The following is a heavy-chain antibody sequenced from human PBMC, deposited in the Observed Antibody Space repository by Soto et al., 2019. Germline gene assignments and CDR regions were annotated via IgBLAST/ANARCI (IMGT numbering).Heavy chain of an antibody. CDR3: ARGGVVILDY. CDR2: ISYDGSNK. J-gene: IGHJ4*02. Sequence: GGSLRLSXAASGFTFSSYAMHWVRQAPGKGLEWVAVISYDGSNKYYADSVKGRFTISRDNSKNTLYLQMNSLRAEDTAVYYCARGGVVILDYWGQGTLVTVSS. V-gene: IGHV3-30-3*01. CDR1: GFTFSSYA. D-gene: IGHD3-3*01.